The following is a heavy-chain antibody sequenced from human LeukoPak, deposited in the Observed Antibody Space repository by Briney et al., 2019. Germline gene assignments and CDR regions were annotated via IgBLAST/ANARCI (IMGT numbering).Heavy chain of an antibody. Sequence: SETLSLTCAVSGYSISNGYYWGWIRQPPGKGLEWIGSIYHSGSTYYNPSLKSRVTISVDTSKNQFSLKLSSVTAADTAVYYCARMSLVVVITVFDYWGQGTLVTVSS. J-gene: IGHJ4*02. CDR3: ARMSLVVVITVFDY. CDR1: GYSISNGYY. D-gene: IGHD3-22*01. V-gene: IGHV4-38-2*01. CDR2: IYHSGST.